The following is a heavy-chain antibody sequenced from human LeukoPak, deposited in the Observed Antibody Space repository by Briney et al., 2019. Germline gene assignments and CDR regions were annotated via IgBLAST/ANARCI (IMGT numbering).Heavy chain of an antibody. V-gene: IGHV3-30*03. Sequence: PGRSLRLSCAASGFTFSSHGMHWVRQAPGKGLEWVAVISYDGSNKYYADSVKGRFTISRDNSKNTLYLQMNSLRAEDTAVYYCARREQPWYGYYYGMDVWGQGTTVTVSS. CDR3: ARREQPWYGYYYGMDV. CDR2: ISYDGSNK. D-gene: IGHD1-26*01. CDR1: GFTFSSHG. J-gene: IGHJ6*02.